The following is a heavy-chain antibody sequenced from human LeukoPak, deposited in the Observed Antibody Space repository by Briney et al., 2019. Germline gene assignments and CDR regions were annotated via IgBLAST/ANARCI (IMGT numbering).Heavy chain of an antibody. J-gene: IGHJ4*01. CDR2: INPNSGGT. CDR3: ARVMDYYDSSGYYNN. Sequence: ASVKVSCKASGYTFTGYYIHWVRQAPGQGLEWMGWINPNSGGTNYAQKFQGRVTMTRDTSISTAYMELSRLRSDDTAVYYCARVMDYYDSSGYYNNWGHGTLVTVSS. V-gene: IGHV1-2*02. D-gene: IGHD3-22*01. CDR1: GYTFTGYY.